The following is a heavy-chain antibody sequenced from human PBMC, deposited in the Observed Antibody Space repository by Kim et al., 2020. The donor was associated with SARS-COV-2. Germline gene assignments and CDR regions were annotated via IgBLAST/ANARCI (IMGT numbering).Heavy chain of an antibody. CDR3: SRSTVGAYFDY. J-gene: IGHJ4*02. D-gene: IGHD1-26*01. Sequence: SSSYADSVTGRFTISRDIPKNTVYLQMYGLRADDTAVYYCSRSTVGAYFDYWGQGSLVSVSS. CDR2: SS. V-gene: IGHV3-53*01.